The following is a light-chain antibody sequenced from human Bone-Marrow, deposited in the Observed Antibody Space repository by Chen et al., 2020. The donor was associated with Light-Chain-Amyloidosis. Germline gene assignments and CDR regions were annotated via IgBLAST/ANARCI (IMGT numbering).Light chain of an antibody. CDR1: QRISSY. CDR2: TAS. V-gene: IGKV1-39*01. CDR3: QQSYSDPWA. J-gene: IGKJ1*01. Sequence: IQITQSPSSLSASVGDRVTITCRASQRISSYLNWYQQKPGKAPKLLIHTASTLQSGVPSRFSGSGSGTDFTLTISSLQPEDFASYYCQQSYSDPWAFGHGTKVEI.